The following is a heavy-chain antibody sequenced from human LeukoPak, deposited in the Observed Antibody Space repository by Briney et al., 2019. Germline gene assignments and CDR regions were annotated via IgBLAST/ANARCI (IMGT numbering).Heavy chain of an antibody. D-gene: IGHD2-2*01. CDR3: ASLSGAIGGCCSSTNCDP. J-gene: IGHJ5*02. V-gene: IGHV3-21*01. CDR2: IGRSSEYI. Sequence: PGGSLRLSCAASGFTFSSYSMNWVRQAPGKGLEWVSSIGRSSEYIYYADSVKGRFIISRDNSKNSLYLQMNSLRAEDTAVCYCASLSGAIGGCCSSTNCDPWGQGTLVTVSS. CDR1: GFTFSSYS.